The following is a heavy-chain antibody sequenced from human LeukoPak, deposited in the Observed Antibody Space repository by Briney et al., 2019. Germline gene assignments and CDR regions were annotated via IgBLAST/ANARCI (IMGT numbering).Heavy chain of an antibody. D-gene: IGHD3-10*01. J-gene: IGHJ4*02. V-gene: IGHV4-30-2*01. CDR1: GGSISSGGYS. CDR3: ARGRARYSGSGSYPSPHDY. CDR2: IYHSGST. Sequence: SETLSLTCAVSGGSISSGGYSWSWIRQPPGKGLEWIGYIYHSGSTYYNPSLKSRVTISVDRSKNQFSLKLSSVTAADTAVYYCARGRARYSGSGSYPSPHDYWGQGTLVTVSS.